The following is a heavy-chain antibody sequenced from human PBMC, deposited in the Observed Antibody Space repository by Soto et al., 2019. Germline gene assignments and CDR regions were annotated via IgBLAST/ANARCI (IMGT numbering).Heavy chain of an antibody. CDR3: ARGDGYNYWYFDL. CDR2: IYHSGST. D-gene: IGHD5-12*01. Sequence: PSETLSLTCAVSGGSISSSNWWSWVRQPPGKGLEWIGEIYHSGSTNYNPSLKSRVTISVDKSKNQFSLKLSSVTAADTAVYYCARGDGYNYWYFDLWGRGTLVTVSS. J-gene: IGHJ2*01. V-gene: IGHV4-4*02. CDR1: GGSISSSNW.